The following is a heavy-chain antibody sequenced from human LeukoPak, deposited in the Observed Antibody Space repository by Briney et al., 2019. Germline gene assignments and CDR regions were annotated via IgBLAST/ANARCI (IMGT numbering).Heavy chain of an antibody. CDR1: GYTFTSYG. D-gene: IGHD3-10*01. V-gene: IGHV1-18*01. J-gene: IGHJ4*02. CDR3: ARDSSGGSGSYYLETQATIVDY. Sequence: ASVKVSCKASGYTFTSYGISWVRQAPGQGLEWMGWISAYNGNTTYAQKLQGRVTMTTDTSTSTAYMELRSLRSDDTAVYYCARDSSGGSGSYYLETQATIVDYWGQGTLVTVSS. CDR2: ISAYNGNT.